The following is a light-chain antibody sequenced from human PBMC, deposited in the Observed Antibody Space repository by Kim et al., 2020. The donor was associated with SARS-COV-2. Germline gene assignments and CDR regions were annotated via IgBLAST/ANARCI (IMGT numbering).Light chain of an antibody. CDR2: DVS. CDR1: SSDVGGYNY. CDR3: SSYTSSSTF. V-gene: IGLV2-14*01. J-gene: IGLJ1*01. Sequence: QSALTQPASVSGSPGQSITISCTGTSSDVGGYNYVSWYQQHPGKAPKLMIYDVSKRPSGVSNRFSGSKSGNTASLTISGLQAEHETDYYCSSYTSSSTFFGTGTKV.